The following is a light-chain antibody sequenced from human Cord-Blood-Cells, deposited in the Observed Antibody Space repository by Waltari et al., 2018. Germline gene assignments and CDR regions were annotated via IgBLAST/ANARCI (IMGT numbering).Light chain of an antibody. CDR3: SSYTSSSTLYV. J-gene: IGLJ1*01. CDR2: EFS. V-gene: IGLV2-14*01. CDR1: SSDVGGYNY. Sequence: QSALTQPASVSGSPGQSITISCTGTSSDVGGYNYVSWYQQHPGKAPKLMIYEFSKRPSGVSNRFSGSKSGNTASLTISGLQAEDEADYYCSSYTSSSTLYVFGTGTKVTVL.